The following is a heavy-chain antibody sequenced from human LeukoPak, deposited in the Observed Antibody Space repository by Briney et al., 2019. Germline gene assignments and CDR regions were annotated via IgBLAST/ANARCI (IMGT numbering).Heavy chain of an antibody. CDR2: IRYDGSIQ. D-gene: IGHD5-24*01. Sequence: GGSLRLSCAASGFTFSSYGMHWVRQAPGKGLEWVTFIRYDGSIQYYADSVKGRFTISRDNSKNTLYLQMNSLRVEDTALYYCAKDTVELALDWGQGTLVTVSS. CDR1: GFTFSSYG. V-gene: IGHV3-30*02. CDR3: AKDTVELALD. J-gene: IGHJ4*02.